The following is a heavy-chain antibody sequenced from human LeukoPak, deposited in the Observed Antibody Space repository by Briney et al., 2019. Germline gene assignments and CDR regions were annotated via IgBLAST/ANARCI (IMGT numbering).Heavy chain of an antibody. V-gene: IGHV1-69*13. CDR2: IIPIFGTA. CDR3: ARYYYGSGSYYNYFDY. J-gene: IGHJ4*02. Sequence: SVKVSCKASGGTFSSYAISWVRQAPGRGLEWMGGIIPIFGTANYAQKFQGRVTITADESTSTAYMELSSLRSEDTAVYYCARYYYGSGSYYNYFDYWGQGTLVTVSS. CDR1: GGTFSSYA. D-gene: IGHD3-10*01.